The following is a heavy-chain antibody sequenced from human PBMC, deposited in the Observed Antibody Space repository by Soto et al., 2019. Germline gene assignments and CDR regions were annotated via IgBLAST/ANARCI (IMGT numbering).Heavy chain of an antibody. CDR1: GFTFSNAW. V-gene: IGHV3-15*07. J-gene: IGHJ4*02. D-gene: IGHD4-17*01. CDR2: IKSKTDGGTT. CDR3: SADYGGYGGVCGY. Sequence: EVQLVESGGGLVKPGGSLRLSCAASGFTFSNAWMNWVRQAPGKGLEWVGRIKSKTDGGTTDYAAPVKGRFTISRDDSKNTMYLQMNSLKTKSTAVYYGSADYGGYGGVCGYWGQGTLVTVSS.